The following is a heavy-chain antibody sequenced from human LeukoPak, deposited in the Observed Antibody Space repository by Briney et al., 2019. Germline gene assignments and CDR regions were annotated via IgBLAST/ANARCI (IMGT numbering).Heavy chain of an antibody. V-gene: IGHV1-69*05. CDR2: IIPIFGTA. D-gene: IGHD3-22*01. J-gene: IGHJ4*02. CDR1: GGTFSSYA. Sequence: SVKVSCKASGGTFSSYAISWVRQAPGQGLEWMGRIIPIFGTANYAQKFQGRVTITTDESTSTAYMELSSLRSEDTAVYYCARLDVNDGSGDLFDYWGQGTLVTVSS. CDR3: ARLDVNDGSGDLFDY.